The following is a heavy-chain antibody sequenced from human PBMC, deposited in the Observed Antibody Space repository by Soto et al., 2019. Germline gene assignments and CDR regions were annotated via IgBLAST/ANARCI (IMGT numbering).Heavy chain of an antibody. CDR1: GASISSGGYS. J-gene: IGHJ4*02. CDR2: IYHSGST. CDR3: ARSPSGSGFDY. V-gene: IGHV4-30-2*01. Sequence: PSETLSLTCAVSGASISSGGYSWSWIRQPPGKGLEWIGYIYHSGSTYYNPSLKSRVTISVNRSKNQFSLNLSSVTAADTAVYYCARSPSGSGFDYWGQGTLVTVSS.